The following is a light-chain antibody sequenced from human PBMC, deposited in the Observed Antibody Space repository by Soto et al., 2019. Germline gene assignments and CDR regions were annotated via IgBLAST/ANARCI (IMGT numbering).Light chain of an antibody. V-gene: IGKV3D-15*01. Sequence: EIVMTQSPPTLSVSPGERAALSCRASQSISYNLAWYQQKPGQAPRLLIYGASTRATGIPARFSGSGSGTEFTLTISSLQSEDFAVYYCQQYNNWPAITFGQGTRLEIK. CDR1: QSISYN. CDR2: GAS. CDR3: QQYNNWPAIT. J-gene: IGKJ5*01.